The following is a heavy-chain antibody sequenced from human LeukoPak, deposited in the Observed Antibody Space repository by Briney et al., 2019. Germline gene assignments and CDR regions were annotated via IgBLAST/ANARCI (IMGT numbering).Heavy chain of an antibody. V-gene: IGHV3-21*01. CDR2: ISSSSSYI. J-gene: IGHJ4*02. CDR3: ARVKNHRGIAVAGSDY. CDR1: GFTFSSYT. Sequence: GGSLRLSCAASGFTFSSYTMNWVRQAPGKGLEWVSSISSSSSYIYYADSVKGRFTITRDNAKNSLYLQMNSLRAENTAVYYCARVKNHRGIAVAGSDYWGQGTLVTVSS. D-gene: IGHD6-13*01.